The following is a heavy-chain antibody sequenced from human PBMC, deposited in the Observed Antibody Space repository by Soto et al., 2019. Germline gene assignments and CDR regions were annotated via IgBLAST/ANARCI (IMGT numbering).Heavy chain of an antibody. V-gene: IGHV1-8*01. CDR3: ATSATYYDFWSGYYPFDY. CDR1: GYTSTSYD. D-gene: IGHD3-3*01. Sequence: ASVKVSCKASGYTSTSYDINWVRQATGQGLEWMGWMIPNSGNKCYAQKFQGRVTITTDTSTSTAYMELSSLRSEDTAVYYCATSATYYDFWSGYYPFDYWGQGTLVTVSS. J-gene: IGHJ4*02. CDR2: MIPNSGNK.